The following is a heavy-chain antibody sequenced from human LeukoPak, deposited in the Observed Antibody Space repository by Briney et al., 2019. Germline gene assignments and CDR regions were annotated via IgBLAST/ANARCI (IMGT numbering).Heavy chain of an antibody. CDR3: AKERGYSSSSFDY. Sequence: PGGSLRLSCAASGFTFSTYAMSWVRQAPGKGLEWVSAISGSDGSTYHADSVKGRFTISRDDSKNMLYLQMNSLRAEDTAVYYCAKERGYSSSSFDYWGQGTLATVSS. V-gene: IGHV3-23*01. CDR2: ISGSDGST. J-gene: IGHJ4*02. D-gene: IGHD6-6*01. CDR1: GFTFSTYA.